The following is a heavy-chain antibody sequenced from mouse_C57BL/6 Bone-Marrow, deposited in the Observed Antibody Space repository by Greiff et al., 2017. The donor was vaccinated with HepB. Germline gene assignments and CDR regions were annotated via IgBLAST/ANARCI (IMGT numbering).Heavy chain of an antibody. CDR1: GFTFSSYA. V-gene: IGHV5-4*01. D-gene: IGHD1-1*01. CDR3: ARSTVVATDWYFDV. J-gene: IGHJ1*03. Sequence: DVQLQESGGGLVKPGGSLKLSCAASGFTFSSYAMSWVRQTPEKRLEWVATISDGGSYTYYPDNVKGRFTISRDNAKNNLYLQMSHLKSEDTAMYYCARSTVVATDWYFDVWGTGTTVTVSS. CDR2: ISDGGSYT.